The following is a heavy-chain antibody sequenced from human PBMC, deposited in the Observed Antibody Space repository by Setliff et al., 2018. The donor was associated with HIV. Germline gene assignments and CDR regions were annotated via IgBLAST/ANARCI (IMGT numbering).Heavy chain of an antibody. V-gene: IGHV4-31*03. CDR3: ARSVFYGVAATHFDF. J-gene: IGHJ4*02. CDR1: GDSISSGDHY. D-gene: IGHD2-15*01. Sequence: PSETLSLTCTVSGDSISSGDHYWSWIRQHPGKGLEWIGYIYHTGRTYFNESLKSRVTISVDTSKNQFSLKLNSVTAADTAVYYCARSVFYGVAATHFDFWGQGTQVTVSS. CDR2: IYHTGRT.